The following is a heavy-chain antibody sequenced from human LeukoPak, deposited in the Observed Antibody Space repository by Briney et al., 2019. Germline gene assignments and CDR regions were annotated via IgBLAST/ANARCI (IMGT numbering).Heavy chain of an antibody. CDR2: INPNSGGT. V-gene: IGHV1-2*02. CDR3: ASFGYCSGGSCFDAFDI. J-gene: IGHJ3*02. CDR1: GYTFTGYY. D-gene: IGHD2-15*01. Sequence: ASVKVSCKASGYTFTGYYMHWVRQAPGQGLEWMGWINPNSGGTNYAQKFQGRVTMTRDMSTSTVYMELSSLRSEDTAVYYCASFGYCSGGSCFDAFDIWGQGTMVTVSS.